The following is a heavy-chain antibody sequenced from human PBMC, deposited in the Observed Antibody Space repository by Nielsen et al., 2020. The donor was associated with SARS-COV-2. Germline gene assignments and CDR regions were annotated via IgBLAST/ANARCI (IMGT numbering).Heavy chain of an antibody. CDR1: GFTFDDYA. Sequence: GGSLRLSCAASGFTFDDYAMHWVRQAPGKGLEWVSSISSSNSYIYYADSVKGRFTISRDNAKNSLYLQMNSLRAEDTAVYYCATARDYYGSGSYDYWGQGTLVTVSS. D-gene: IGHD3-10*01. J-gene: IGHJ4*02. CDR3: ATARDYYGSGSYDY. CDR2: ISSSNSYI. V-gene: IGHV3-21*01.